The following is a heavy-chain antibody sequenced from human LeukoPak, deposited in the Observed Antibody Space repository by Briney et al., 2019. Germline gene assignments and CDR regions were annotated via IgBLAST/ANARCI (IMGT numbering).Heavy chain of an antibody. D-gene: IGHD6-13*01. CDR3: ARDPLRIAAAGNGAFDI. J-gene: IGHJ3*02. CDR2: IYSGGST. V-gene: IGHV3-53*01. Sequence: GGSLRLSCAASGLIVSSNYMSWVRQAPGKGLEWVSVIYSGGSTYYADSVKGRFTISRDNSKNTLYLQMNSLRAEDTAVYYCARDPLRIAAAGNGAFDIWGQGTMATVSS. CDR1: GLIVSSNY.